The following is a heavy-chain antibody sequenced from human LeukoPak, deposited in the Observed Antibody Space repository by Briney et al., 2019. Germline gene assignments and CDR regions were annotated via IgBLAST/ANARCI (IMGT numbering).Heavy chain of an antibody. CDR3: ARPTNDYGDYDPFLF. D-gene: IGHD4-17*01. CDR1: GFTFSSYS. V-gene: IGHV3-21*01. Sequence: GGSLRLSCAASGFTFSSYSMNWVRQAPGKGLEWVSSISSSSSYIYYADSVKGRFTISRDNAKNSLYLQMNSLRAEDTAVYYRARPTNDYGDYDPFLFWGQGTLVTVSS. J-gene: IGHJ4*02. CDR2: ISSSSSYI.